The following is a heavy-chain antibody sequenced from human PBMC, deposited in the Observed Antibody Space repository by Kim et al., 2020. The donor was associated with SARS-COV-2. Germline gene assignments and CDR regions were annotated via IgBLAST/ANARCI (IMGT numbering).Heavy chain of an antibody. CDR3: AREVTELRYFDWLSHYGMDV. Sequence: ASVKVSCKASGYTFTSYGISWVRQAPGQGLEWMGWISAYNGNTNYAQKLQGRVTMTTDTSTSTAYMELRSLRSDDTAVYYCAREVTELRYFDWLSHYGMDVWGQGTTVTVSS. D-gene: IGHD3-9*01. CDR1: GYTFTSYG. CDR2: ISAYNGNT. J-gene: IGHJ6*02. V-gene: IGHV1-18*01.